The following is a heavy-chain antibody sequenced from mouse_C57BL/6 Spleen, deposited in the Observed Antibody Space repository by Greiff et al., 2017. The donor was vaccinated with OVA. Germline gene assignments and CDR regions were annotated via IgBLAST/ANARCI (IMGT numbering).Heavy chain of an antibody. CDR3: ARIGNYAPY. CDR2: IWRGGST. CDR1: GFSLTSYG. V-gene: IGHV2-2*01. D-gene: IGHD2-1*01. Sequence: VQLQQSGPGLVQPSQSLSITCTVSGFSLTSYGVHWVRQSPGKGLEWLGVIWRGGSTDYNAAFISRLSISKDNSKSQVFFKMNSLQADDTAIYYCARIGNYAPYWGQGTLVTVSA. J-gene: IGHJ3*01.